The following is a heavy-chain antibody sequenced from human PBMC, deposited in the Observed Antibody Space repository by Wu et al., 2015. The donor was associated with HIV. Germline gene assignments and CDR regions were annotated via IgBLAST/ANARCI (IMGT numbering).Heavy chain of an antibody. Sequence: QVQLVQSGPEVKKPGSSVKVSCKASGYRFINYGINWVRQAPGQGLECLGWISTYNGNTNYAQKFQGRVTITADESTSTAYMELSSLRSEDTAVYYCARGYYGSYQGGWFDPWGQGTLVTVSS. CDR3: ARGYYGSYQGGWFDP. CDR2: ISTYNGNT. CDR1: GYRFINYG. D-gene: IGHD3-10*01. V-gene: IGHV1-18*01. J-gene: IGHJ5*02.